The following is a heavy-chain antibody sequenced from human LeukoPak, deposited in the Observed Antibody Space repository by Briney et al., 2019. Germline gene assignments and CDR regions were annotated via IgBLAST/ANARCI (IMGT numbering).Heavy chain of an antibody. CDR2: INSDGSST. CDR1: GFTFNKHW. D-gene: IGHD5-18*01. J-gene: IGHJ3*02. Sequence: PGGSLRLSCAASGFTFNKHWMHWVRQAPGKGLVWVSRINSDGSSTSYADSVKGRFTISRDNAKNTLFLQMNSLRAEDTAVYYCARTGTAMVSAFDIRGQGKLVTASS. V-gene: IGHV3-74*01. CDR3: ARTGTAMVSAFDI.